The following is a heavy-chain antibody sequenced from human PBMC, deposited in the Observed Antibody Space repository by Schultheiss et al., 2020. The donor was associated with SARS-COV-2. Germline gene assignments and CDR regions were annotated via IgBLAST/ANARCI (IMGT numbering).Heavy chain of an antibody. Sequence: SETLSLTCTVSGGSISSYYWSWIRQPAGKGLEWIGRIYTSGSTNYNPSLKSRVTISVDTSKNQFSLKLSSVTAADTAVYYCARVGPYYDFWSGYDWAFDIWGQGTMVTVSS. D-gene: IGHD3-3*01. J-gene: IGHJ3*02. V-gene: IGHV4-4*07. CDR2: IYTSGST. CDR1: GGSISSYY. CDR3: ARVGPYYDFWSGYDWAFDI.